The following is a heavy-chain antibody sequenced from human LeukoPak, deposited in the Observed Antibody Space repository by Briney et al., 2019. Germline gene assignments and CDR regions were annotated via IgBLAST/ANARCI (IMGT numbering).Heavy chain of an antibody. J-gene: IGHJ4*02. CDR2: MYYSGST. CDR3: ARQVQSGYYFEARGDYFDY. D-gene: IGHD3-22*01. CDR1: GGSISSSSYY. Sequence: SETLSVTCTVSGGSISSSSYYWGWIRQPPGKGLEWIGSMYYSGSTYYNPSLKSRVTISVDTSKNQFSLKLSSATAADTAVYYCARQVQSGYYFEARGDYFDYWGQGTLVTVSS. V-gene: IGHV4-39*01.